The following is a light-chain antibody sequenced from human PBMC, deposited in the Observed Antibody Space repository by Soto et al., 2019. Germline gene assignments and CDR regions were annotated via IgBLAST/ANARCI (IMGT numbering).Light chain of an antibody. CDR2: QAS. CDR3: KQYGSSSPLT. CDR1: QSISSW. V-gene: IGKV1-5*03. Sequence: DIQMTQSPSTLSASVGDRVTITCRASQSISSWLAWYQQKPGRAPKLLIYQASSLETGVPSRFSGSGSGTEFTLIISSLQPDDFASYYCKQYGSSSPLTFGQGTKVEIK. J-gene: IGKJ1*01.